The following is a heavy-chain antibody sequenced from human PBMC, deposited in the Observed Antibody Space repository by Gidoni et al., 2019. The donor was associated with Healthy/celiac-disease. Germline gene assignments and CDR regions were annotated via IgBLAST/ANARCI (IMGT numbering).Heavy chain of an antibody. CDR1: GFTFSSYG. J-gene: IGHJ4*02. Sequence: QVQLVESGGGVVQPGRSLRLSCAASGFTFSSYGMHWVRQAPGKGLEWVAVIWYDGSNKYYADSVKGRFTISRDNSKNTLYLQMNSLRAEDTAVYYCARAGDYAGLGHFDYWGQGTLVTVSS. D-gene: IGHD4-17*01. CDR3: ARAGDYAGLGHFDY. CDR2: IWYDGSNK. V-gene: IGHV3-33*01.